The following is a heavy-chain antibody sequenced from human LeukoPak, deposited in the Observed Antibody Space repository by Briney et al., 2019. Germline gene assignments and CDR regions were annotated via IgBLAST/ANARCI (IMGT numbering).Heavy chain of an antibody. CDR1: GSSISSGVYY. J-gene: IGHJ6*03. V-gene: IGHV4-61*02. CDR3: ARVRGYCSSTSCGRNYMDV. CDR2: IHTRGTT. Sequence: SETLSLTCTVSGSSISSGVYYWSWIRQPAGKGLEWIGRIHTRGTTNYNPSLKSRVTISVDTPKSQFSLNLSSVTAADTGVYYCARVRGYCSSTSCGRNYMDVWGKGTTVTISS. D-gene: IGHD2-2*01.